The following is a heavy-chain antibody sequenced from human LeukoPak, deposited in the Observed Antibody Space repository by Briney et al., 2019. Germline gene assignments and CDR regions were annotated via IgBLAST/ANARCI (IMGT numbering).Heavy chain of an antibody. V-gene: IGHV4-4*07. Sequence: SETLSLTCTVSGGSISSYYWSWIRQPAGKGLEWIGRIYTSGSTNYNPSLKSRVTISVDTSKNQFSLKLSSVTAADTAVYYCARTSEGYCRGGSCWDYYYYMDVWGKGTTVTVSS. CDR3: ARTSEGYCRGGSCWDYYYYMDV. CDR2: IYTSGST. J-gene: IGHJ6*03. D-gene: IGHD2-15*01. CDR1: GGSISSYY.